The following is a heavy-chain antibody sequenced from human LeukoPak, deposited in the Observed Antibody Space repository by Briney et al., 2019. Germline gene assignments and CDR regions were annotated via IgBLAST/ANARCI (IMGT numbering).Heavy chain of an antibody. D-gene: IGHD2-21*02. Sequence: GGSLRLSCAASGFTFSDYYMSWIRQAPGKGLEWVSYISSSSSYTNYADSVKGRFTISRDNAKNSLYLQMNSLRAEDTAVYYCARAPYCGGDCYPPEIFWYFDLWGRGTLVTVSS. CDR3: ARAPYCGGDCYPPEIFWYFDL. V-gene: IGHV3-11*05. CDR2: ISSSSSYT. J-gene: IGHJ2*01. CDR1: GFTFSDYY.